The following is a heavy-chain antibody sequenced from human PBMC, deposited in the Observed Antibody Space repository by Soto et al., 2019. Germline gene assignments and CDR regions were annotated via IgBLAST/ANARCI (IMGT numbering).Heavy chain of an antibody. Sequence: QVQLVQSGGEVKKPGASVKVSCKTSGYTFSSHGISWVRQAPGQGLEWMGWISTYNGKTDYAQKFQGRVTMTADTRTSTVYMEVRSLRSDDTAVYYCARLLTEGATYREDAFDMWGQGTKVTVSS. V-gene: IGHV1-18*01. CDR1: GYTFSSHG. D-gene: IGHD1-26*01. CDR2: ISTYNGKT. J-gene: IGHJ3*02. CDR3: ARLLTEGATYREDAFDM.